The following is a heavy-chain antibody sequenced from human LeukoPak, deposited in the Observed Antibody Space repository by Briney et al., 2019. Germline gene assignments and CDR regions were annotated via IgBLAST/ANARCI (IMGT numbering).Heavy chain of an antibody. D-gene: IGHD2-15*01. CDR3: ARGGQWWEPFNWFDP. J-gene: IGHJ5*02. CDR2: IYYSGST. Sequence: SETLSLTCTVSGGSISSYYWSWIRQPPGKGLEWIGYIYYSGSTNYNPSLKSRVTISVDTSKNQFSLKLSSVTAADTAVYYCARGGQWWEPFNWFDPWGQGTLVTVSS. CDR1: GGSISSYY. V-gene: IGHV4-59*01.